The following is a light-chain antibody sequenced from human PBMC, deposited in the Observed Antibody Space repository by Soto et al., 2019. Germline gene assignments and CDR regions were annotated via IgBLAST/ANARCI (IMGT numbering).Light chain of an antibody. CDR1: SSDVGGYNY. CDR3: SSYTSSSTLYV. CDR2: DVS. Sequence: QCVLNRLASVSGSPGQSITISCTGTSSDVGGYNYVSWYQQHPGKAPKLMIYDVSNRPSGVSNRFSGSKSGNTASLTISGLQAEDEADYYCSSYTSSSTLYVFGTGTKVTVL. J-gene: IGLJ1*01. V-gene: IGLV2-14*01.